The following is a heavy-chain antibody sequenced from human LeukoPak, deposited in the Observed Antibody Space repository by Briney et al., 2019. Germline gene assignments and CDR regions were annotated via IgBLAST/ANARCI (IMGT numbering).Heavy chain of an antibody. CDR2: TYYSGST. V-gene: IGHV4-59*01. CDR3: ARGRRYGGNHDALDI. Sequence: SETLSLTCTVSGGSISNYYWNWIRQPPGKGREWIGYTYYSGSTNYNPSLKSRVTISVDTSKNQFSLKLSSVTAADTAVYYCARGRRYGGNHDALDIWGQGTMVTLSS. D-gene: IGHD4/OR15-4a*01. J-gene: IGHJ3*02. CDR1: GGSISNYY.